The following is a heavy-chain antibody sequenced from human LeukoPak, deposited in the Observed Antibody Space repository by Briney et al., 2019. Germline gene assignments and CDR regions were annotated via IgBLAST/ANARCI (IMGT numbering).Heavy chain of an antibody. V-gene: IGHV4-38-2*02. CDR3: ARLGLTRDAFDI. Sequence: SETLSLTCTVSGYSISSGFYWGWIRQPPGKGLEWIGTIYHIGSTYYNPSLKSRLSISSDTSKNQFSLNLSSVTAADTAVFYCARLGLTRDAFDIWGHGTMVTVSS. CDR2: IYHIGST. CDR1: GYSISSGFY. J-gene: IGHJ3*02. D-gene: IGHD1-26*01.